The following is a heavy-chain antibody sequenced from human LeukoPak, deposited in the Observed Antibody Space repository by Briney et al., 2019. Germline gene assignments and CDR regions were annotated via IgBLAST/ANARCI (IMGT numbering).Heavy chain of an antibody. CDR1: GFNFSNYW. CDR3: ARDFSPCSSSSFDP. Sequence: GGSLRLSCAASGFNFSNYWMSWVRQAPGKGLEWVANIKQDATEKNYVDSVKGRFTISRDNAKNSLCLQMNSLRAEDTAVYYCARDFSPCSSSSFDPWGQGTLVTVSS. V-gene: IGHV3-7*01. J-gene: IGHJ5*02. CDR2: IKQDATEK. D-gene: IGHD6-6*01.